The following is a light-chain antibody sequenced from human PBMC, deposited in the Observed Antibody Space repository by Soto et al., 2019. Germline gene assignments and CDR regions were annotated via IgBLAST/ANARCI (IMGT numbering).Light chain of an antibody. CDR3: QQLNSYPLT. CDR2: AAS. Sequence: DIQLTQSPSFLSASVGDRVTITCRASQGISSYLAWYQQKPGKAPKLMIYAASTLQSGVPSRFSGSGSGTEFTLTISSLQHEDFATYYCQQLNSYPLTFGPGTKVDIK. V-gene: IGKV1-9*01. J-gene: IGKJ3*01. CDR1: QGISSY.